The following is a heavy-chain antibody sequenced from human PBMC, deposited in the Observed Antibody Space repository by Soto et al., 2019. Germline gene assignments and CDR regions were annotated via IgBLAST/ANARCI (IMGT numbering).Heavy chain of an antibody. J-gene: IGHJ4*02. Sequence: SVKFSCQASGYLFISYGIKWVRQAHGQGLEWMGWISVYSGNIKYAQNLQGRVTMTTDTSTSTAYMEMRSPRSDDSAVYYCVRDLYGSGSYYTDYWGPGTLVTASS. V-gene: IGHV1-18*01. D-gene: IGHD3-10*01. CDR3: VRDLYGSGSYYTDY. CDR2: ISVYSGNI. CDR1: GYLFISYG.